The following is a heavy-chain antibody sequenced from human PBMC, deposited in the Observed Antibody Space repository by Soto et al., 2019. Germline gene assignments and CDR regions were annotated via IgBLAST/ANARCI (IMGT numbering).Heavy chain of an antibody. V-gene: IGHV3-23*01. CDR1: GFTFSSYA. CDR3: AKDPHRTGTTGYYFDY. CDR2: ISGSGGST. D-gene: IGHD1-1*01. J-gene: IGHJ4*02. Sequence: PGGSLRLSCAASGFTFSSYAMSWVRQAPGKGLEWVSAISGSGGSTYYADSVKGRFTISRDNSKNTLYLQMNSLRAEDTAVYYCAKDPHRTGTTGYYFDYWGQGTLVTVSS.